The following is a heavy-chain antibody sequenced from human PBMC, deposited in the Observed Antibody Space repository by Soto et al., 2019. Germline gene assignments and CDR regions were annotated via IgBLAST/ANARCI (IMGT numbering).Heavy chain of an antibody. J-gene: IGHJ6*02. D-gene: IGHD3-10*01. V-gene: IGHV5-51*01. CDR1: GYSFTSYW. Sequence: GESLKISFKGSGYSFTSYWIVWVRQMPGNGLEWMEIIYPCDSDTRYSPSFQGQVSSSPDKSISTAYLQWSSLKASDTAMYYCARLGDYYGSGSYYNHYGMDVWGQGTTVTVSS. CDR3: ARLGDYYGSGSYYNHYGMDV. CDR2: IYPCDSDT.